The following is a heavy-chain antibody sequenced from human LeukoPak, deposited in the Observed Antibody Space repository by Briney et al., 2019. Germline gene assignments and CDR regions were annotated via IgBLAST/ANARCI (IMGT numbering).Heavy chain of an antibody. CDR3: ARVGLGDNWFDP. J-gene: IGHJ5*02. Sequence: GGSLRLSCTVSGFTVSSNSMSWVRQAPGKGLEWVSFIYSDNTHYSDSVKGRFTISRDNSKNTLYLQMNSLRAEDTAVYYCARVGLGDNWFDPWGQGTLVTVSS. CDR2: IYSDNT. V-gene: IGHV3-53*01. CDR1: GFTVSSNS.